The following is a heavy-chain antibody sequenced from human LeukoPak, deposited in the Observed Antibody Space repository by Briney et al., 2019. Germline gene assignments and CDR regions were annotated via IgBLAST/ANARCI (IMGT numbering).Heavy chain of an antibody. V-gene: IGHV4-39*07. CDR3: ARERAYYYDSSGYYHLGLDAFNI. Sequence: PSETLSLTCTVSGGSISSSSYYWGWIRQPPGKGLEWIGSIYYSGSTNYNPSLKSRVTISVDTSKNQFSLKLSSVTAADTAVYYCARERAYYYDSSGYYHLGLDAFNIWGQGTMVTVSS. J-gene: IGHJ3*02. CDR2: IYYSGST. CDR1: GGSISSSSYY. D-gene: IGHD3-22*01.